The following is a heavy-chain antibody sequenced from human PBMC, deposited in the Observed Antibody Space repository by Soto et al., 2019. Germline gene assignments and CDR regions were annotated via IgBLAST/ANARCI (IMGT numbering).Heavy chain of an antibody. D-gene: IGHD3-22*01. J-gene: IGHJ4*02. CDR1: GDSVSSNSAA. Sequence: SQTLSLTCAISGDSVSSNSAAWNWIRQSPSRGLEWLGRTYYRSKWYNDYAVSVKSRITINPDTSKNQFSLQLNSVTPEDTAVYYCARSESWYYYDMSGYYFDYWGQGTLVTVSS. V-gene: IGHV6-1*01. CDR2: TYYRSKWYN. CDR3: ARSESWYYYDMSGYYFDY.